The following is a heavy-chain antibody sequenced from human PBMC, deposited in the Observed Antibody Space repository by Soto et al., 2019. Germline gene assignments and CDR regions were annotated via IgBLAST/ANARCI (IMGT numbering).Heavy chain of an antibody. CDR3: PRRVGEKPVLEYWYLDR. Sequence: ESLKIYCKGSGYSFTTYWIAWMRQMPGRGLEWMGIIYPGDSDSRYSPSFQGQVTISADKSITTAYLQWSSLKASNTAMDYWPRRVGEKPVLEYWYLDRWGGGTQVTVSS. CDR1: GYSFTTYW. V-gene: IGHV5-51*01. J-gene: IGHJ2*01. CDR2: IYPGDSDS. D-gene: IGHD6-6*01.